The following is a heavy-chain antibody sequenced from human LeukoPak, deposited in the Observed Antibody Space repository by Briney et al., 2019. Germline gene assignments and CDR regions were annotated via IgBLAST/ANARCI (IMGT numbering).Heavy chain of an antibody. CDR1: GYSISSAYY. J-gene: IGHJ4*02. Sequence: SETLSLTCTVSGYSISSAYYWGWIRQPPGKGLEWIGSIYHSGSTYYNPSLKNRVTISVDTSNNQFSLKLSSVTAADTAVYYCARDRPTYYYDIIGPIDYWGQGTLVTVSS. CDR3: ARDRPTYYYDIIGPIDY. CDR2: IYHSGST. V-gene: IGHV4-38-2*02. D-gene: IGHD3-22*01.